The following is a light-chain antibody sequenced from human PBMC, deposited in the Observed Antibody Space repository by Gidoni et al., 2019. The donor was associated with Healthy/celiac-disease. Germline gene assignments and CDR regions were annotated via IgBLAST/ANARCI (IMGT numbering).Light chain of an antibody. CDR3: QQYGSSLYT. CDR2: GAS. V-gene: IGKV3-20*01. J-gene: IGKJ2*01. CDR1: QSVSSSY. Sequence: EIVLTQSPGTLFLSPGERATLSCRASQSVSSSYLAWYQQKPGQAPRHLIYGASSRATGIPDRFSGSGSGTDFTLTISRLEPEDFAVYYCQQYGSSLYTFGQGTKLEIK.